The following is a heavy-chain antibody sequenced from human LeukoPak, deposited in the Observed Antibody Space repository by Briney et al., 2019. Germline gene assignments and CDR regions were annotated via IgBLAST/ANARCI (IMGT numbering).Heavy chain of an antibody. Sequence: PGGSLRLSCAASGFTLDDYAMHWVRQAPGKGLEWVSGISWNSGSIGYADSVKGRFTISRDNAKNSLYLQMNSLRAEDTALYYCAKGQGYNFDSGLDYWGQGTLVTVSS. CDR1: GFTLDDYA. CDR2: ISWNSGSI. CDR3: AKGQGYNFDSGLDY. D-gene: IGHD5-24*01. V-gene: IGHV3-9*01. J-gene: IGHJ4*02.